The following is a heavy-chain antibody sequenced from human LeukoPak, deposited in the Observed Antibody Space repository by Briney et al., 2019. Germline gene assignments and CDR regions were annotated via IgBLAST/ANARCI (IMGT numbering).Heavy chain of an antibody. V-gene: IGHV3-21*04. Sequence: GGSLRLSCAASGFTFSSYSMNWVRQAPGKGLEWVSSISSSSSYIYYADSVKGRFTISRDNSNNTLYLQMNSLRAEDTAVYYCAKSGPSRSHFDYWGQGTLVTVSS. D-gene: IGHD2-2*01. CDR2: ISSSSSYI. CDR1: GFTFSSYS. J-gene: IGHJ4*02. CDR3: AKSGPSRSHFDY.